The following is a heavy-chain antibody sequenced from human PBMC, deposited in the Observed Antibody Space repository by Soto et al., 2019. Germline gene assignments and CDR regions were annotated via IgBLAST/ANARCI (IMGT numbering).Heavy chain of an antibody. V-gene: IGHV1-18*01. CDR1: GYTFTYYG. CDR3: ARDRSTNDY. CDR2: ISAYNQKT. J-gene: IGHJ4*02. Sequence: QVQLVQSGAEVKKPGASVQVSCKASGYTFTYYGISWVRQAPGQGLEWMGWISAYNQKTDYAQKFQGRVTMTTDTSTSTAYMELRSLRPDDTAFYYCARDRSTNDYWGQGTLVTVSS. D-gene: IGHD2-2*01.